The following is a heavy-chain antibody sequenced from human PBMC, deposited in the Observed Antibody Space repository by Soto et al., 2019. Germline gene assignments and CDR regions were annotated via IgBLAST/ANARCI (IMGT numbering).Heavy chain of an antibody. Sequence: SETLSLTCTVSGGSVSSGSYYWSWIRQPPGKGLEWIGYIYYSGSTNYNPSLKSRVTISVDTSKNQFSLKLSSVTAADTAVYYCARTPHYYDSSYGMDVWGQGTTVTVSS. CDR3: ARTPHYYDSSYGMDV. CDR1: GGSVSSGSYY. D-gene: IGHD3-22*01. CDR2: IYYSGST. V-gene: IGHV4-61*01. J-gene: IGHJ6*02.